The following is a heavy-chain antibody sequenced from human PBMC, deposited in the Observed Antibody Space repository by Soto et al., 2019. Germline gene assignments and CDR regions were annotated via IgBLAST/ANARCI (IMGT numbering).Heavy chain of an antibody. J-gene: IGHJ3*02. CDR2: ISGSGGST. CDR1: GFTFSSYA. D-gene: IGHD6-19*01. CDR3: ATDRGRSGWPFDALDI. Sequence: HPGGSLRLSCAASGFTFSSYAMSWVRQAPGKGLEWVSAISGSGGSTYYADSVKGRFTISRDNSKNTLYLQMNSLRAEDTAVYYCATDRGRSGWPFDALDIWGQGTMVTVSS. V-gene: IGHV3-23*01.